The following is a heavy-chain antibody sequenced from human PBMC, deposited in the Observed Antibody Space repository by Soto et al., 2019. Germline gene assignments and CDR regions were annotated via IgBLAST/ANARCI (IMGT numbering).Heavy chain of an antibody. CDR3: ARGTYGSDYYYYYGMDV. J-gene: IGHJ6*02. Sequence: EVQLVESGGGLVQPGGSLRLSCAASGFTFSSYWMSWVRQAPGKGLEWVANIKQDGSEKYYVDSVKGRFTISRDNAKNSVYLQMNSLRAEETAVYYCARGTYGSDYYYYYGMDVWGQGTTVTVSS. V-gene: IGHV3-7*03. CDR1: GFTFSSYW. CDR2: IKQDGSEK. D-gene: IGHD4-17*01.